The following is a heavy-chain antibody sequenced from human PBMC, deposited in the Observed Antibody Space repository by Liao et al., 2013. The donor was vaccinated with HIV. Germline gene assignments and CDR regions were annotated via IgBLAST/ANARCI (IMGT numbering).Heavy chain of an antibody. CDR2: IHSSGRL. D-gene: IGHD3-9*01. V-gene: IGHV4-61*02. J-gene: IGHJ3*02. Sequence: QVQLQESGPGLVKPSETLSLTCTVSNGSFKSGSYYWSWFRQPAGKGLEWIGRIHSSGRLNYNPSLKSRVTISVGRSSNLLSLNLTSVTAADTAVYYCARALLRYFDLIGQDAFDIWGQGTTVTVSP. CDR3: ARALLRYFDLIGQDAFDI. CDR1: NGSFKSGSYY.